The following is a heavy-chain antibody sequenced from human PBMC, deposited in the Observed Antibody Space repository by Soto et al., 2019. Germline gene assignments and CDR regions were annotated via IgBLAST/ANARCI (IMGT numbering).Heavy chain of an antibody. Sequence: SVKVSCKASGGTFSSYAISWVRQAPGQGLEWMGGIIPIFGTANYAQKFQGRVTITADESTSTAYMELSSLRSEDTAVYYCARGRGVAGTLVGDYYYYGMDVWGQGTTVTVSS. J-gene: IGHJ6*02. V-gene: IGHV1-69*13. CDR1: GGTFSSYA. D-gene: IGHD6-19*01. CDR3: ARGRGVAGTLVGDYYYYGMDV. CDR2: IIPIFGTA.